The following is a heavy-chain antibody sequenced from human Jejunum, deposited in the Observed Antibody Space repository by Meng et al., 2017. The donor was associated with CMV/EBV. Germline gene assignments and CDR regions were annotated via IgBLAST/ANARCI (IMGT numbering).Heavy chain of an antibody. V-gene: IGHV1-2*02. J-gene: IGHJ4*02. Sequence: VSCKASGYTFTGYYLHWVRQAPGQGLEWMGWINPKSGDTKYPQKFQDRVTMTRDTSINTAYLEVSSLTSDDTAVYYCARRSMTPLGGWGQGTLVTVSS. D-gene: IGHD3-16*01. CDR2: INPKSGDT. CDR3: ARRSMTPLGG. CDR1: GYTFTGYY.